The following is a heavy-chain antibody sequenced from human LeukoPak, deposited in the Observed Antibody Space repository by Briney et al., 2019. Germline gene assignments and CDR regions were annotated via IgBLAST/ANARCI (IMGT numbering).Heavy chain of an antibody. J-gene: IGHJ4*02. CDR2: ISYGGSNR. D-gene: IGHD6-19*01. Sequence: GGSLRLSCSASGFTFSAYTMHWVRQAPGKGLEWVSIISYGGSNRYYADSVKGRFTISKDNSKNTLYLHMNSLRLEDTAVYYCARKWLPLDYWGQGTLVTVSS. CDR1: GFTFSAYT. V-gene: IGHV3-30-3*01. CDR3: ARKWLPLDY.